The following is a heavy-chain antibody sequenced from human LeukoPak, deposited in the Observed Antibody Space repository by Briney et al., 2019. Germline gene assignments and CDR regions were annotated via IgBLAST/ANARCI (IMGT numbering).Heavy chain of an antibody. J-gene: IGHJ6*03. CDR3: ARGVVDSSSSFYYYYHMDV. CDR1: GFTFSSYG. V-gene: IGHV3-30*19. CDR2: IWYDGSNK. D-gene: IGHD6-6*01. Sequence: GGSLRLSCAASGFTFSSYGMHWVRQAPGKGLEWVAVIWYDGSNKYYADSVKGRFTISRDNSKNTLYLQMNSLRAEDTAVYYCARGVVDSSSSFYYYYHMDVWGKGTTVTVSS.